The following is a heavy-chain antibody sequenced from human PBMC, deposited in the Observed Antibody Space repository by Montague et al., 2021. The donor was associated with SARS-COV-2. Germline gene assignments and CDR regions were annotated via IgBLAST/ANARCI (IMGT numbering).Heavy chain of an antibody. CDR1: DVSLSTSTW. D-gene: IGHD3/OR15-3a*01. J-gene: IGHJ4*02. CDR3: AGGGLGNRGLDY. V-gene: IGHV4-4*02. Sequence: SETLSLTCVVSDVSLSTSTWWCWVRPSPGKGLEWVGVIYLSGSTQYNPSGKSRASISLDDSRSQFALRLTSATAAATAVYFCAGGGLGNRGLDYWGQGTLVTVSS. CDR2: IYLSGST.